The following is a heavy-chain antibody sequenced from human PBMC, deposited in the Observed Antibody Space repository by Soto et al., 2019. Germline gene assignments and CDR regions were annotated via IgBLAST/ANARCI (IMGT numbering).Heavy chain of an antibody. CDR1: GYTLTELS. J-gene: IGHJ6*03. V-gene: IGHV1-24*01. CDR3: ATDIPTSGYYYYYMDV. Sequence: ASVKVSCKXSGYTLTELSMHWVRQAPGKGLEWMGGFDPEDGETIYAQKFQGRVTMTEDTSTDTAYMELSSLRSEDTAVYYCATDIPTSGYYYYYMDVWGKGTTVTVSS. CDR2: FDPEDGET. D-gene: IGHD2-2*02.